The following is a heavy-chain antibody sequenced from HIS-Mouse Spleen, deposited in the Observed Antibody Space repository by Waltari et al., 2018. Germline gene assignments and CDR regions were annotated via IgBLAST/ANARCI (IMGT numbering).Heavy chain of an antibody. CDR3: AKDQELAYYYYYGMDV. CDR2: RWYDGSNK. D-gene: IGHD1-26*01. Sequence: QVQLVESGGGVVQPGRSLRLSCAASGFTFSSYGMHWVRPAPGKGLEWVAVRWYDGSNKYYEESVKGRFTISSENSKNTLYRQMNRLRAEDTAVYYCAKDQELAYYYYYGMDVWGQGTTVTVSS. V-gene: IGHV3-33*06. J-gene: IGHJ6*02. CDR1: GFTFSSYG.